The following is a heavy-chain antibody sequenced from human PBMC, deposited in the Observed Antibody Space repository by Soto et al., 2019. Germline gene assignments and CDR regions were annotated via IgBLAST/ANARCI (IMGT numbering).Heavy chain of an antibody. CDR1: GYTFTSYD. V-gene: IGHV1-8*01. CDR3: ARASNYDFWSGYPASWFDP. D-gene: IGHD3-3*01. Sequence: ASVKVSCKASGYTFTSYDINWVRQATGQGLEWMGWMNPNGGNTGYAQKFQGRVTMTRNTSISTAYMELSSLRSEDTAVYYCARASNYDFWSGYPASWFDPWGQGTLVTVSS. J-gene: IGHJ5*02. CDR2: MNPNGGNT.